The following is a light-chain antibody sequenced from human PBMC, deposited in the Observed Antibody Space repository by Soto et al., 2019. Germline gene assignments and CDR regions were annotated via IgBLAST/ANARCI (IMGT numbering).Light chain of an antibody. V-gene: IGKV1-12*01. CDR2: AAS. CDR1: QAISNW. Sequence: DIQMTQSPSSVSASVGDKVTITWRASQAISNWLAWYQQKPGKAPKLLIYAASRLQSGVPSRFSGSGSGTDFSLTISSLQPEDFASYYCQQANTFPYIFGPGTKVEIK. J-gene: IGKJ3*01. CDR3: QQANTFPYI.